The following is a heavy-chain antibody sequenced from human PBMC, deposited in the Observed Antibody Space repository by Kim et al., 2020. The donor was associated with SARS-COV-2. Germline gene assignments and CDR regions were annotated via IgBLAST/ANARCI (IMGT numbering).Heavy chain of an antibody. J-gene: IGHJ4*02. Sequence: KDYADSVKGRFTISRDNSKNTLYLQMNSLRAEDTAVYYCASAIAATLDYWGQGTLVTVSS. V-gene: IGHV3-53*01. CDR3: ASAIAATLDY. D-gene: IGHD6-13*01. CDR2: K.